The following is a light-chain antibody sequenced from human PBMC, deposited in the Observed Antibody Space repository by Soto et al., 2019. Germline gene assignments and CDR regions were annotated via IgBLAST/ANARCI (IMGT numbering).Light chain of an antibody. V-gene: IGLV2-23*02. CDR2: EVT. Sequence: QSALNQPASVSGSPGQSVTISCTATSSDVENYKLVSWYQQHPGKAPKLIIYEVTKRPSGVSNRFSGSKSANTASLTISGLHPEDEADYYCCSSVGSYVFGTGTKLTVL. CDR1: SSDVENYKL. J-gene: IGLJ1*01. CDR3: CSSVGSYV.